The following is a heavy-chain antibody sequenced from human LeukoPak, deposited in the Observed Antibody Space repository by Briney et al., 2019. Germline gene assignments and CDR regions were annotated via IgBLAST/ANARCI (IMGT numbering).Heavy chain of an antibody. CDR3: ARRPSSSSPTYFDY. CDR1: GFTFTSYA. CDR2: ISGSGGTS. D-gene: IGHD6-6*01. V-gene: IGHV3-23*01. J-gene: IGHJ4*02. Sequence: GGSLRLSCAASGFTFTSYAMSWVRQAPGKGLEWVSAISGSGGTSYYADSVKGRFTISRDNSKNTLYLQVNSLRGEDTAVYYCARRPSSSSPTYFDYWGQGTLVTVSS.